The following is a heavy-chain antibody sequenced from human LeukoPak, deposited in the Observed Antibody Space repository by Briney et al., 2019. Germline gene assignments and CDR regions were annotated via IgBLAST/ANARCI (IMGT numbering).Heavy chain of an antibody. CDR2: IIPIFGTA. CDR1: GGTFSSYA. V-gene: IGHV1-69*06. D-gene: IGHD4-17*01. J-gene: IGHJ4*02. CDR3: ARGKLRGGDYYFDY. Sequence: SVKVSCKASGGTFSSYAISWVRQAPGQGLEWMGGIIPIFGTANYAQKFQGRVTITADKSTSTAYMELSSLRSEDTAVYYCARGKLRGGDYYFDYWGQGTLVTVSS.